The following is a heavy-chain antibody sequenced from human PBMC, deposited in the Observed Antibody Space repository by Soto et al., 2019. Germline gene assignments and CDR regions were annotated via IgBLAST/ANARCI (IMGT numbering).Heavy chain of an antibody. CDR2: ISGSDT. J-gene: IGHJ4*02. CDR1: GFTFSSYS. Sequence: GGSLGLSCAASGFTFSSYSMNWVRRAPGKGLEWLSYISGSDTYYADSVKGRFTISRDNGKNSLYLQMNSLRDEDTAVYYCARDHNWAFDYWGQGTLVTVSS. CDR3: ARDHNWAFDY. D-gene: IGHD1-1*01. V-gene: IGHV3-48*02.